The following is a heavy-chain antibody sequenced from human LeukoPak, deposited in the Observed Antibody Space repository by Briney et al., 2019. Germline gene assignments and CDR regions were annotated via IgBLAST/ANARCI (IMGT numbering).Heavy chain of an antibody. D-gene: IGHD6-13*01. CDR2: IYYSGST. Sequence: PSETLSLTCTVSGGSISSSSYYWGWIRQPPGKGLEWIGSIYYSGSTYYNPSLKSRVTISVDTSKNQFSLKLSSVTAADTAVYYCARGDSSSWYGNNWFDPWGQGTLVTVSS. J-gene: IGHJ5*02. CDR1: GGSISSSSYY. V-gene: IGHV4-39*07. CDR3: ARGDSSSWYGNNWFDP.